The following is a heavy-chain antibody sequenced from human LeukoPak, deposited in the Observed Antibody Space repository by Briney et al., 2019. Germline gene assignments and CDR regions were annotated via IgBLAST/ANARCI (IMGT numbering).Heavy chain of an antibody. CDR1: GFTFSTYL. J-gene: IGHJ6*02. CDR2: IKQDGSEK. V-gene: IGHV3-7*01. CDR3: ASVSYFYGMVV. Sequence: GGSLRLSCAASGFTFSTYLMSWVRQGPGKGLEWVANIKQDGSEKYYVDSVKGRFTISRGNAKNSLYLQMSSLRAEDTALYFCASVSYFYGMVVWGQGTTVTVSS.